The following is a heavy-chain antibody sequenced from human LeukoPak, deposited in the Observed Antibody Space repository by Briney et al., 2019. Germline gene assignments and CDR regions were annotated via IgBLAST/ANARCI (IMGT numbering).Heavy chain of an antibody. Sequence: GGSLRLSCTTSGFTFGDYDMTWFRQAPGKGLEWVAFIKSNAYGGTTDYAASVQGRFTISRDDFRSIADLQMNSLKTEDTALYYCTREGSVAGTQDCDYWGQGTLVTVSS. V-gene: IGHV3-49*03. J-gene: IGHJ4*02. D-gene: IGHD6-19*01. CDR1: GFTFGDYD. CDR2: IKSNAYGGTT. CDR3: TREGSVAGTQDCDY.